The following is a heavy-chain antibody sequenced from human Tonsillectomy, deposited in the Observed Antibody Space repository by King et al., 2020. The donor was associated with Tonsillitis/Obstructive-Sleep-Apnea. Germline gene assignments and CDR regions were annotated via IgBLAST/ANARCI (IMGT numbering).Heavy chain of an antibody. V-gene: IGHV3-30*18. CDR2: ISFDGSNE. Sequence: QVQLVESGGGVVQPGRSLRLSCAASAFTFSTYAMHWAPQAPGKGLGWLAIISFDGSNEYYADSVKGRFTISRDNSKNTLYLQMNSLRAEDTALYYCAKSRQGYYFYYDMDVWGQGTTVTVSS. J-gene: IGHJ6*02. CDR1: AFTFSTYA. CDR3: AKSRQGYYFYYDMDV.